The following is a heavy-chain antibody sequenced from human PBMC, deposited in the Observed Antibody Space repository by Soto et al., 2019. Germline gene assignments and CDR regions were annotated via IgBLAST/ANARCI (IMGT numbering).Heavy chain of an antibody. Sequence: SETLSLTCTVSGGSISSGGYYLSWIRQHPGKGLEWIGYIYYIKTTYYNPSLKSRVTISLDTSKNQFSLKLTSVTAADTAVYYCARSVFPWGQGTLVTVSS. CDR3: ARSVFP. J-gene: IGHJ5*02. V-gene: IGHV4-31*03. CDR1: GGSISSGGYY. CDR2: IYYIKTT.